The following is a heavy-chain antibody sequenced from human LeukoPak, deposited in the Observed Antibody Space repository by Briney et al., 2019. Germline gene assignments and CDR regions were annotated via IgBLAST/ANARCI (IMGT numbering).Heavy chain of an antibody. D-gene: IGHD2-2*03. CDR1: GFTFSSYA. CDR2: ISGSGGST. CDR3: ARRAPGYCSSTSCLSGFDY. J-gene: IGHJ4*02. Sequence: GSLRLSCAASGFTFSSYAMSWVRQAPGKGLEWVSAISGSGGSTYYADSVKGRFTIFRDNSKNTLYLQMNSLRAEDTAVYYCARRAPGYCSSTSCLSGFDYWGQGTLVTVSS. V-gene: IGHV3-23*01.